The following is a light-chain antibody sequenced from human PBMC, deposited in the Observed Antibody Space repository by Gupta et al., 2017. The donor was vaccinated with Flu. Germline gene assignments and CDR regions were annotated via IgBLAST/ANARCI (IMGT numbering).Light chain of an antibody. V-gene: IGLV2-14*03. CDR1: SSDFGDYTS. Sequence: QSALTQPASVSGSPGQSITISCSGSSSDFGDYTSVSRYQQHPGKAPRLILFKGSDRPAGVSNRFSGSKSDNAASLTISGLQADDEAAYYCTSDGSSSTLFGTGTRVTV. J-gene: IGLJ1*01. CDR2: KGS. CDR3: TSDGSSSTL.